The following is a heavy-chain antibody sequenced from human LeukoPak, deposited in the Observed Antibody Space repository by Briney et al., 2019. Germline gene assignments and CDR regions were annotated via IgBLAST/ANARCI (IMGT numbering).Heavy chain of an antibody. V-gene: IGHV1-46*01. Sequence: GASVKVSCKASGYTFTSYYMHWVRQAPGQGLEWMGIINPSGGSTSYAQKFQGRVTMTRDTSTSTVYMELSSLRSEDTAVYYCARGSVAGRNPMGPLYYFDYWGQGTLVTVSS. CDR2: INPSGGST. CDR3: ARGSVAGRNPMGPLYYFDY. CDR1: GYTFTSYY. D-gene: IGHD6-19*01. J-gene: IGHJ4*02.